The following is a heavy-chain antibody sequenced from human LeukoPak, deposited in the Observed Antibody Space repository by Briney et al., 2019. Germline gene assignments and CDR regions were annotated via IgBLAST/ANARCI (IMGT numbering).Heavy chain of an antibody. CDR3: AAPGWRDLFDY. CDR2: IYYSGNT. Sequence: PSETLSLTCTVSGGSISSSSYYWGWIRQPPGKGLEWIGSIYYSGNTYYNPSLKSRVTISVDTPKNQFSLKLSSVTAADTAVYYCAAPGWRDLFDYWGQGTLVTVSS. J-gene: IGHJ4*02. CDR1: GGSISSSSYY. V-gene: IGHV4-39*01. D-gene: IGHD6-19*01.